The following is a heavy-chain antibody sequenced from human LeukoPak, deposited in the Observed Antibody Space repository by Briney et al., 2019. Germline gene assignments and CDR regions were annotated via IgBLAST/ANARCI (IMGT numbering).Heavy chain of an antibody. Sequence: SETLSLTCNVSGGSITSSRYYWGWIRQPPGKGLEWVGSIYHSGSPYFNPSLKTRIAISVDTSKNQFSLSLSSVTAADTAVYYCASFVSGASARSYFDDWGQGTPVIVSS. CDR2: IYHSGSP. CDR3: ASFVSGASARSYFDD. V-gene: IGHV4-39*01. J-gene: IGHJ4*02. CDR1: GGSITSSRYY. D-gene: IGHD1-26*01.